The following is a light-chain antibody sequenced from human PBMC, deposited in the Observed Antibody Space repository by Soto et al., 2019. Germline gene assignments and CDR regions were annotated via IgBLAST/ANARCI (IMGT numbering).Light chain of an antibody. Sequence: DLPMTQSPSSLSASVGDSVTITCRASQSISKYLNWSQQKPGKAPKLLIYGASSLKSGVPSRFSGSGSGTDFTLTISSLQPEDFATYYCQQSYSTPPTFGQGTRLEIK. CDR3: QQSYSTPPT. V-gene: IGKV1-39*01. CDR2: GAS. J-gene: IGKJ5*01. CDR1: QSISKY.